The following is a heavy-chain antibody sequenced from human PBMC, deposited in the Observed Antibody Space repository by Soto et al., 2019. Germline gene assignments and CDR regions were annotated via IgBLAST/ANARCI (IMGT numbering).Heavy chain of an antibody. J-gene: IGHJ6*02. CDR2: SDHSGRT. V-gene: IGHV4-34*01. D-gene: IGHD3-16*01. CDR3: ARGMGEESTFYKYYGMDV. CDR1: GGSFSGFY. Sequence: SETLSLTCAVYGGSFSGFYWSWIRQPPGKGLEWIGESDHSGRTKYNAPLKSRVTISVDTSKKQFSLKLSSVTAADTAVYYCARGMGEESTFYKYYGMDVWGQGTTVTAP.